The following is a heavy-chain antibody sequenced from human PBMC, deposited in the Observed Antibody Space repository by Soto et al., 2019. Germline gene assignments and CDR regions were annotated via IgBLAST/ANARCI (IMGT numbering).Heavy chain of an antibody. Sequence: QVQLQQWGAGLLKPSETLSLTCAVYGGSFSGYYWSWIRQPPGKGLEWIGEINHSGSTNYNPSLKSRVTISVDTSKNQFSLKLSSVTAADTAVYYCARVDPTNWYFDRWGRGTLVTVSS. CDR2: INHSGST. J-gene: IGHJ2*01. D-gene: IGHD2-15*01. CDR1: GGSFSGYY. CDR3: ARVDPTNWYFDR. V-gene: IGHV4-34*01.